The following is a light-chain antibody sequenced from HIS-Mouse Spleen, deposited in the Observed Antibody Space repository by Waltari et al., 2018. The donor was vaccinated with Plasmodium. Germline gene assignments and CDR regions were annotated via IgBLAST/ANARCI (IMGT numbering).Light chain of an antibody. V-gene: IGLV1-44*01. Sequence: QSVLTQPPSASGTPGQRVTISCSGSRSNIGSNTVNWYQQLPGTAPKPLIYSNNQRPSGVPDRFSCSKSCTSASLASSGLQSEDEADYYCAAWDDSLNGVVFGGGTKLTVL. J-gene: IGLJ2*01. CDR2: SNN. CDR3: AAWDDSLNGVV. CDR1: RSNIGSNT.